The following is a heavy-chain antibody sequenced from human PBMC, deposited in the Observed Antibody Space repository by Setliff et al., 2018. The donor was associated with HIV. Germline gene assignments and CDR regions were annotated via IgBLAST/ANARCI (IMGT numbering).Heavy chain of an antibody. J-gene: IGHJ4*02. CDR3: TRDTGTFDY. Sequence: GGSLRLSCTTSGFTFGGYALSWVRQAPGKGLEWVAFIRSKAYGGTTEYAASVKGRFTISRDDSKSIAYLQMNSLKTEDTAVYYCTRDTGTFDYWGQGTLVTVSS. V-gene: IGHV3-49*04. CDR2: IRSKAYGGTT. D-gene: IGHD1-1*01. CDR1: GFTFGGYA.